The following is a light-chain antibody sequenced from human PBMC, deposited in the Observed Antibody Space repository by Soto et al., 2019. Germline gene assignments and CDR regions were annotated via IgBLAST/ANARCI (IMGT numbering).Light chain of an antibody. CDR1: QGVSTY. J-gene: IGKJ4*01. CDR2: AAS. V-gene: IGKV1D-8*01. Sequence: VLWMTQSPSLLSASTGDRVTITCRTSQGVSTYVAWYQQKPGKPPKPLIYAASTLHSGVPARFSGSGSGTDFTLTISGLQSEDFATYYCQQYYMFPLAFGGGTKVEIK. CDR3: QQYYMFPLA.